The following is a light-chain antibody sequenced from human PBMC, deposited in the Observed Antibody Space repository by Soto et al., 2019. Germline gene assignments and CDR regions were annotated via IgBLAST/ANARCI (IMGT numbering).Light chain of an antibody. CDR2: EVS. J-gene: IGLJ1*01. Sequence: QSALTQTPSASGSRGQSVTISCTGTSSDIGAYDSVSWYQHHPGKAPRALIYEVSKRPSGVPDRFSGSKSGNTASLTISGLQAEDEADYYCCSYAGSSTFYVFGTGTKVTVL. CDR1: SSDIGAYDS. CDR3: CSYAGSSTFYV. V-gene: IGLV2-8*01.